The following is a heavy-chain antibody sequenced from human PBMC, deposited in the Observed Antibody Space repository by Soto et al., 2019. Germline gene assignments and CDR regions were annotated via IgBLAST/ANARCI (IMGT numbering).Heavy chain of an antibody. Sequence: LRLSCAASGFTFSSYAMSWVRQAPGKGLEWVSAISGSGSSTYYADSVKGRFTISRDNSKNTLYLQMNSLKTEDTAVYYCTTDGMITFGGVFVPNWFDPWGQGTLVTVSS. CDR1: GFTFSSYA. V-gene: IGHV3-23*01. CDR2: ISGSGSST. CDR3: TTDGMITFGGVFVPNWFDP. J-gene: IGHJ5*02. D-gene: IGHD3-16*02.